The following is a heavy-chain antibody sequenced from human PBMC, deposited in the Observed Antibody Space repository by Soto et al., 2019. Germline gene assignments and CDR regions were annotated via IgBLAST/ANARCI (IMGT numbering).Heavy chain of an antibody. D-gene: IGHD2-8*01. CDR3: ATMGHCSNGVCSYYYYGMDV. CDR2: IKSKIDGGTS. CDR1: GFTFSHAW. V-gene: IGHV3-15*07. J-gene: IGHJ6*02. Sequence: GGSLRLSCGASGFTFSHAWMNWVRQAPGKGLEWVGRIKSKIDGGTSDYAAPVKGRFSISRDDSKDTLFLQMNSLKTEDTAVYFCATMGHCSNGVCSYYYYGMDVRGQGTTVTVSS.